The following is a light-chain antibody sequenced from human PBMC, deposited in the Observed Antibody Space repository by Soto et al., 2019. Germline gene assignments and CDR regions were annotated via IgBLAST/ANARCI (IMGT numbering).Light chain of an antibody. Sequence: DIQMTQSPSSLSASVGDRVTITCRASQSISSFLNWYQQIPGKAPNLLIYGASNLQSGVPSRFTGSGSGTDFTLTISSLQPEDFATYFCQQSYSTPGTFGQGTKVDIK. CDR1: QSISSF. CDR3: QQSYSTPGT. J-gene: IGKJ1*01. V-gene: IGKV1-39*01. CDR2: GAS.